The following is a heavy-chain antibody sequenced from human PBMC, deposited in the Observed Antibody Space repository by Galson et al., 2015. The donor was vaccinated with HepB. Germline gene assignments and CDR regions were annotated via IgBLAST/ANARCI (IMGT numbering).Heavy chain of an antibody. V-gene: IGHV3-30*18. CDR2: ISYDGSKK. D-gene: IGHD3-3*01. CDR3: AQGQHSQLEWLLYRFDFYYGMDV. Sequence: SLRLSCAASGFTFSDYGMHWVRQAPGKGLEWVAVISYDGSKKYYADSVKGRFTISRDNSKNTLYLQVNSLRDEDTAVYYCAQGQHSQLEWLLYRFDFYYGMDVWGQGTTVTVSS. J-gene: IGHJ6*02. CDR1: GFTFSDYG.